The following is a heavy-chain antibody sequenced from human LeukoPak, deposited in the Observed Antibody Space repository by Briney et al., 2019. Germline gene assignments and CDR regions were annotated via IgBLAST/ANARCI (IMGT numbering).Heavy chain of an antibody. CDR2: INPNSGGT. J-gene: IGHJ4*02. CDR3: AGDPVSGNYYDSSGIDY. Sequence: ASVKVSCKASGYTFTGYYMHWVRQAPGQGLEWMGWINPNSGGTNYAQKFQGRVTMTRDTSISTAYMELSRLRSDDTAVYYCAGDPVSGNYYDSSGIDYWGQGTLVTVSS. V-gene: IGHV1-2*02. CDR1: GYTFTGYY. D-gene: IGHD3-22*01.